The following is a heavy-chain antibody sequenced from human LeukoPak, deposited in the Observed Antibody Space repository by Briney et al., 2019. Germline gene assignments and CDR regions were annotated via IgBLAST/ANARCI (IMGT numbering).Heavy chain of an antibody. CDR3: ARTYQDYYDSSGYYFDY. CDR2: IYTSGST. Sequence: SQTLSLTCIVSGGSISSGSYYWSWIRQPAGKGLEWIGRIYTSGSTNYNPSLKSRVTISVDTSKNQFSLKLSSVTAADTAVYYCARTYQDYYDSSGYYFDYWGQGTLVTVSS. D-gene: IGHD3-22*01. V-gene: IGHV4-61*02. J-gene: IGHJ4*02. CDR1: GGSISSGSYY.